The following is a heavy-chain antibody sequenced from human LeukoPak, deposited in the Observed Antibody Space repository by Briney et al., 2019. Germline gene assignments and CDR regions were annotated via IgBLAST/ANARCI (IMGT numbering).Heavy chain of an antibody. D-gene: IGHD6-19*01. CDR3: AREGPYSSGWYYFDY. CDR2: IYYSGST. J-gene: IGHJ4*02. CDR1: GFTFSGSW. V-gene: IGHV4-59*01. Sequence: GSLRLSCAASGFTFSGSWMSWIRQPPGKGLEWIGYIYYSGSTNYNPSLKSRVTISVDTSKNQFSLRVSSVTAADTAVYYCAREGPYSSGWYYFDYWGQGTLVTVSS.